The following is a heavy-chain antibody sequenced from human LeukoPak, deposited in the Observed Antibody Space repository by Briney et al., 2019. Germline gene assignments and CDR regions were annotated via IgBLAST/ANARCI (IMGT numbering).Heavy chain of an antibody. CDR1: GGSISSYY. Sequence: SETLSLTCTVSGGSISSYYWTWIRQPPGKGLEWIGYIYYSGSTNYNPSLKSRVTISVDTSKNQFSLKLSSVTAGNTAVYYCARVEGYSSSFDAFDIWGQGTMVTASS. D-gene: IGHD6-13*01. V-gene: IGHV4-59*01. CDR3: ARVEGYSSSFDAFDI. CDR2: IYYSGST. J-gene: IGHJ3*02.